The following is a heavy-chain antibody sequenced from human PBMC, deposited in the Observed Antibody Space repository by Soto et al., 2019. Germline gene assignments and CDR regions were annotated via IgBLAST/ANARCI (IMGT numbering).Heavy chain of an antibody. CDR3: AREVIPLTTDWYFDL. V-gene: IGHV4-30-4*01. J-gene: IGHJ2*01. CDR1: GGSISGGVGGLYY. CDR2: IYDSGST. D-gene: IGHD4-17*01. Sequence: QLQLRESGPGLVKPSETLSLTCTVSGGSISGGVGGLYYWSWIRQPPWKGLEWIGYIYDSGSTYYNPSLKSRVTISVDTYKHQFSLRLSSVTAADTAVYYCAREVIPLTTDWYFDLWGRGTLVTVSS.